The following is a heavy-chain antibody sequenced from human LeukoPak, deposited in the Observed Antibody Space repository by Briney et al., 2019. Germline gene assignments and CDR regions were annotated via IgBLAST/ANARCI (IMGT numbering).Heavy chain of an antibody. CDR1: GGSISSSSYY. CDR2: IYYSGST. D-gene: IGHD1-26*01. V-gene: IGHV4-39*01. J-gene: IGHJ4*02. CDR3: ARGGRGVGASGYFDY. Sequence: PSETLSLTCTVSGGSISSSSYYWGWIRQPPGKGLEWLGSIYYSGSTYYNPSLKSRVTISVDTSKNQFSLKLSSVTAADTAVYYCARGGRGVGASGYFDYWGQGTLVTVSS.